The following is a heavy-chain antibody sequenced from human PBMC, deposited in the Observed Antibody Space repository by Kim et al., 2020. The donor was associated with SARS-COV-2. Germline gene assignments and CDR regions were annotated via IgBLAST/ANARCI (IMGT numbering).Heavy chain of an antibody. D-gene: IGHD5-18*01. J-gene: IGHJ1*01. V-gene: IGHV3-21*01. CDR3: ARVDTASSLYFQH. CDR1: GFTFSSYS. CDR2: ISSSSSYI. Sequence: GGSLRLSCAASGFTFSSYSMNWVRQAPGKGLEWVSSISSSSSYIYYADSVKGRFTISRDNAKNSLYLQMNSLRAEDTAVYYCARVDTASSLYFQHWGQGTLVTVSS.